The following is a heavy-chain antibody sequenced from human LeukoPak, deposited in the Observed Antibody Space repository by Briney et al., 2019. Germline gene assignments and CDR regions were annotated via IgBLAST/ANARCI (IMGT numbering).Heavy chain of an antibody. CDR3: ARRGCISTTCYTAAEFYFDY. J-gene: IGHJ4*02. D-gene: IGHD2-2*02. CDR1: GGSISSSNYF. CDR2: IYYSRST. Sequence: KPSETLSLTCIVSGGSISSSNYFWGWIRQPPGKGLEWIGNIYYSRSTYSNPSLKSRVTLSVDTPKNQFSLKLTSVTAADTAVYYCARRGCISTTCYTAAEFYFDYWGQGTLVTVSS. V-gene: IGHV4-39*01.